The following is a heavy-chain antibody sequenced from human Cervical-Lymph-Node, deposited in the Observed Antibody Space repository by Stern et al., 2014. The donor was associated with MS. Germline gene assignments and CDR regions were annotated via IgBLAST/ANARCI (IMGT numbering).Heavy chain of an antibody. D-gene: IGHD2-15*01. CDR3: ARGVMVAATYAYDI. CDR1: GFTFSTYW. V-gene: IGHV3-74*02. Sequence: GQLVESGGGLVQPGGSLSLSCAASGFTFSTYWMHWVRQAPGKGLVWVSRINSDESSTTYADSVKGRFSISRDNDKNTLYLQMNSLRAEDTAVYYCARGVMVAATYAYDIWGQGTMVTISS. J-gene: IGHJ3*02. CDR2: INSDESST.